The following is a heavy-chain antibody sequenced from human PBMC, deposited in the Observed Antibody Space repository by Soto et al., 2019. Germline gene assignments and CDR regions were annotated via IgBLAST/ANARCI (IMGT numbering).Heavy chain of an antibody. CDR3: ARGTSPVTIFGVVISQFDY. Sequence: SVKVSCKASGGTFSSYAISWVRQAPGQGLEWMGGIIPIFGTANYAQKFQGRVTITADESTSTAYMELSSLRSEDTAVYYCARGTSPVTIFGVVISQFDYWGQGTLVTVSS. J-gene: IGHJ4*02. CDR1: GGTFSSYA. D-gene: IGHD3-3*01. V-gene: IGHV1-69*13. CDR2: IIPIFGTA.